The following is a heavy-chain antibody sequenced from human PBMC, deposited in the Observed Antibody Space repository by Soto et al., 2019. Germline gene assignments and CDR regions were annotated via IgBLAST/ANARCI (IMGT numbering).Heavy chain of an antibody. Sequence: QVQLVESGGGVVQPGRSLRLSCAASGFTFSSYGMHWVRQAPGKGLEWVAGISYDGSNKYYADSVKGRFTISRDNSKKTLYLQMNSLRAEDTAVYYCAKDGGGGQHIAAAGTYVWYYFDYWGQGTLVTVSS. J-gene: IGHJ4*02. V-gene: IGHV3-30*18. CDR1: GFTFSSYG. D-gene: IGHD6-13*01. CDR3: AKDGGGGQHIAAAGTYVWYYFDY. CDR2: ISYDGSNK.